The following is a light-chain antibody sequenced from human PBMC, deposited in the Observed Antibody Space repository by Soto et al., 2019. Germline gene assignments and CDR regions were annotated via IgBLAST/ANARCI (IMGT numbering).Light chain of an antibody. V-gene: IGLV2-23*01. CDR2: EGS. CDR3: CSYAGSRKL. Sequence: QSALTQPASVSGSPGQSITLSCTGTSSDVGSYNLVSWFQHHPGKAPKLMIYEGSKRPSGISNRFSGSKSGNTASLPISGLQAEDEADYYCCSYAGSRKLFGSGTQLTVL. CDR1: SSDVGSYNL. J-gene: IGLJ6*01.